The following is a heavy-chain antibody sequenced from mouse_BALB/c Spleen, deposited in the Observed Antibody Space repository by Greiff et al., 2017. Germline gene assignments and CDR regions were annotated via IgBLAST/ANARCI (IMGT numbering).Heavy chain of an antibody. Sequence: EVKLQESGPELVKPGASVKISCKASGYTFTDYNMHWVKQSHGKSLEWIGYIYPYNGGTGYNQKFKSKATLTVDNSSSTAYMELRSLTSEDSAVYYCAREGNYGSRFDYWGQGTTLTVSS. J-gene: IGHJ2*01. CDR2: IYPYNGGT. CDR1: GYTFTDYN. D-gene: IGHD1-1*01. V-gene: IGHV1S29*02. CDR3: AREGNYGSRFDY.